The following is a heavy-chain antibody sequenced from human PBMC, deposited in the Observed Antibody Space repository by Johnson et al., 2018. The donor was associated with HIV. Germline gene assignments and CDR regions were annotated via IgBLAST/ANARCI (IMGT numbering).Heavy chain of an antibody. V-gene: IGHV3-66*04. CDR3: AKQQLVPDDAFDI. J-gene: IGHJ3*02. CDR2: LFSGGTV. CDR1: GFSVSGYY. Sequence: VQLVESGGGLVQPGGSLRLSCAASGFSVSGYYMTWVRQAPGKGLEWVSVLFSGGTVYFADSVRGRFTISRDNSKNTLYLQMNSLRAEDTAVYYCAKQQLVPDDAFDIWGQGTMVNVSS. D-gene: IGHD6-6*01.